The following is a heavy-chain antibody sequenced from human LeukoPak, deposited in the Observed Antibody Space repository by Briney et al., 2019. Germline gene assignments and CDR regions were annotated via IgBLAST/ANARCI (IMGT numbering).Heavy chain of an antibody. CDR2: IKQDGSDQ. CDR3: IRPGLDY. CDR1: GFTFSGYW. Sequence: GGSLRLSCEASGFTFSGYWMSWVRQAPGKGLEWVATIKQDGSDQYYVDSVKGRFTISRDNAKNSLYLQMNSLRAEDTAVYYCIRPGLDYWGQGTLVTVSS. V-gene: IGHV3-7*01. J-gene: IGHJ4*02.